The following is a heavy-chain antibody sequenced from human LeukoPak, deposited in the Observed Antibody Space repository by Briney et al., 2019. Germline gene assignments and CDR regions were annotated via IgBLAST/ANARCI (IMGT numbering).Heavy chain of an antibody. CDR1: GYTFTSYG. V-gene: IGHV1-18*01. Sequence: GASVKVSCKASGYTFTSYGISWVRQAPGQGLEWMGWISAYNGNTNYAQKLQGRVTMTTDTSTSTAYMELRSLRSDDTAVYYCARVPPPYGDYDYWFDPWGQGTLVTVSS. CDR3: ARVPPPYGDYDYWFDP. D-gene: IGHD4-17*01. J-gene: IGHJ5*02. CDR2: ISAYNGNT.